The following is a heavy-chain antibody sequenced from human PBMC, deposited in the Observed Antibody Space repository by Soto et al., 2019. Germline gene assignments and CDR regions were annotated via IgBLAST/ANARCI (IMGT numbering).Heavy chain of an antibody. J-gene: IGHJ5*02. Sequence: GVAGKVSCKAPGYSFSAVRIHGVRQAPGLGLQGMGRIYPKLGHSNTAHRPQATVAMTSDTSTNQLYMELSRLGSDDTAVYYCARALHTALSLFFDHWGQGPLVTVSS. V-gene: IGHV1-46*01. D-gene: IGHD5-18*01. CDR3: ARALHTALSLFFDH. CDR2: IYPKLGHS. CDR1: GYSFSAVR.